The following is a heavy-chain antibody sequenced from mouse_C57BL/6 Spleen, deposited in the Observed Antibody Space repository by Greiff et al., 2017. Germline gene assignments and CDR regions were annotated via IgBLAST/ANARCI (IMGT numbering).Heavy chain of an antibody. V-gene: IGHV1-54*01. CDR3: ARSYYDRGDFDY. J-gene: IGHJ2*01. D-gene: IGHD2-4*01. CDR1: GYAFTNYL. CDR2: INPGSGGT. Sequence: VQLQQSGAELVRPGTSVKVSCKASGYAFTNYLIEWVKQRPGQGLEWIGVINPGSGGTNYNEKFKGKATLTADKSSSPAYMQLSSLTSEDSAVYFCARSYYDRGDFDYWGQGTTLTVSS.